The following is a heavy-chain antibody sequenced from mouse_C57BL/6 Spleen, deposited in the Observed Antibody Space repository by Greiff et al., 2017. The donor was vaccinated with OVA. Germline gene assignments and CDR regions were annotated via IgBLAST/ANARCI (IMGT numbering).Heavy chain of an antibody. V-gene: IGHV1-82*01. J-gene: IGHJ4*01. Sequence: VQLQQSGPELVKPGASVKISCKASGYAFSSSWMNWVKQRPGKGLEWIGRIYPGDGDTNYNGKFKGKATLTADKSSSTAYMQLSSLTSEDSAVYFCAITTVSGYGDYWGQGTSVTVSS. CDR2: IYPGDGDT. CDR1: GYAFSSSW. D-gene: IGHD1-1*01. CDR3: AITTVSGYGDY.